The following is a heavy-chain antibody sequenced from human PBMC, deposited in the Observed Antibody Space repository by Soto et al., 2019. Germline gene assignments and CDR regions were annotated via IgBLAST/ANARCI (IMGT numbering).Heavy chain of an antibody. CDR2: ISYDGSNK. CDR1: GFTFSSYG. Sequence: SLRLSFAASGFTFSSYGMHWVRQAPGRGLEWVAVISYDGSNKYYADSVKGRFTISRDNSKNTLYLQMNSLRAEDTAVYYCAKYNYYDSSGYIYGMDVWGQGTTVTVSS. D-gene: IGHD3-22*01. J-gene: IGHJ6*02. V-gene: IGHV3-30*18. CDR3: AKYNYYDSSGYIYGMDV.